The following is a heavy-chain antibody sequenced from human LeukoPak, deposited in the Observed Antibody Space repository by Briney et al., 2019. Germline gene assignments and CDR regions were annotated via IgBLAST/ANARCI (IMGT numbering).Heavy chain of an antibody. CDR1: GFTFSDYS. Sequence: KTGGSLRPSCAASGFTFSDYSMNWVRQAPGKGLEWISWVGIDSGNTKYADSVKGRFTISGEKAKNSLYLQMSSLRVEDTAVYYCARDHNYAFDNWGQGTLVTVSS. J-gene: IGHJ4*02. V-gene: IGHV3-21*01. D-gene: IGHD1-1*01. CDR2: VGIDSGNT. CDR3: ARDHNYAFDN.